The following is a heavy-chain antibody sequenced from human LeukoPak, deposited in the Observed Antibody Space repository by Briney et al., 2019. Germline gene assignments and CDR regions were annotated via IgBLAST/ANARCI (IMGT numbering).Heavy chain of an antibody. J-gene: IGHJ6*03. CDR2: ISSLSNWI. CDR1: GFSIGDYA. Sequence: GGSLRLSCAASGFSIGDYAMTWARQAPGKGLEWVSSISSLSNWIYYADSVKGRFTVSRDNAKNSLYLQMDSLRAEDTAVYYCARDGVSSMFYYYMDVWGKGTTVTVSS. CDR3: ARDGVSSMFYYYMDV. D-gene: IGHD2-2*01. V-gene: IGHV3-21*06.